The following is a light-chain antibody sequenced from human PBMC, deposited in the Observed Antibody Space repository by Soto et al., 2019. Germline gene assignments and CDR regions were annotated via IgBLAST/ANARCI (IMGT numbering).Light chain of an antibody. CDR2: KAS. CDR1: QGISNW. J-gene: IGKJ1*01. Sequence: DIQMTQSPSSVSASVGDRVTITCRASQGISNWLAWYQQKPGKAPNLLIHKASHLESGVPSRFSGSGSGTEFTLTISSLQPGDFATYYCQHYNTYPWTFGQGTKVDIK. V-gene: IGKV1-5*03. CDR3: QHYNTYPWT.